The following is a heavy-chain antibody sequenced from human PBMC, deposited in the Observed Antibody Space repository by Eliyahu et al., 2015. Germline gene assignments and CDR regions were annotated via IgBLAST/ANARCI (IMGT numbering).Heavy chain of an antibody. V-gene: IGHV3-74*01. Sequence: EVQLVESGGGXVQPGGSLRLSCAAXGFTFSSYWMHWVRQAPGKGLVWVSRINSDGSSTSYADSVKGRFTISRDNAKNTLYLQMNSLRAEDTAVYYCARDISKGDSYPVGMDVWGQGTTVTVSS. CDR1: GFTFSSYW. CDR3: ARDISKGDSYPVGMDV. CDR2: INSDGSST. D-gene: IGHD3-3*01. J-gene: IGHJ6*02.